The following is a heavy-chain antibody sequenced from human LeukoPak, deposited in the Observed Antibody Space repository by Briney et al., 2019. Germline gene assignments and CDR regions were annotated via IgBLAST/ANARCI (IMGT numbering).Heavy chain of an antibody. CDR1: GGSIRSTNYY. CDR3: ARECFYDFWSGYYTQPSLHY. CDR2: IYYSGST. D-gene: IGHD3-3*01. J-gene: IGHJ4*02. Sequence: NPAETLSLTCTVSGGSIRSTNYYWGWIRQPPGKGLEWIGSIYYSGSTYYNPSLKSRVTISVDTSKNQLSLKLSSVTAPETAVYYCARECFYDFWSGYYTQPSLHYWGQGTLVTVSS. V-gene: IGHV4-39*07.